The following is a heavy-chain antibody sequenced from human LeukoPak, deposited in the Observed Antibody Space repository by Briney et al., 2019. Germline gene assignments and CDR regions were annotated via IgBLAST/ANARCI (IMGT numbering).Heavy chain of an antibody. CDR2: IYYSGST. D-gene: IGHD2-2*03. Sequence: SETLSLTCTVSGGSISSYYWGWIRQPPGKGLEWIASIYYSGSTYYNPSLKSRVTISVDTSKNQFSLKVTSLTAADTAVYYCARHGYCTTTRCPPGTTFGFDIWGRGTMVTVSS. CDR3: ARHGYCTTTRCPPGTTFGFDI. CDR1: GGSISSYY. V-gene: IGHV4-39*01. J-gene: IGHJ3*02.